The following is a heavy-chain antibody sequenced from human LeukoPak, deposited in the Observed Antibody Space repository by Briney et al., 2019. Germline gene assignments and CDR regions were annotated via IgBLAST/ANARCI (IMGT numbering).Heavy chain of an antibody. J-gene: IGHJ4*02. CDR2: ISGDGGST. CDR1: GFTFDDYA. D-gene: IGHD3-9*01. V-gene: IGHV3-43*02. Sequence: GGSLRLSCAASGFTFDDYAMHWVRQAPGKGLEWVSLISGDGGSTYYADSVKGRLTISRDNSKNSLYLQMNSLRTEDTALYYCAKGVNLLRYFDWLFCYFDYWGQGTLVTVSS. CDR3: AKGVNLLRYFDWLFCYFDY.